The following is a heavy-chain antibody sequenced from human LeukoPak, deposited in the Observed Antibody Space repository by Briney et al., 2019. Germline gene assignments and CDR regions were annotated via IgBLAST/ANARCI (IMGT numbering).Heavy chain of an antibody. V-gene: IGHV1-2*02. CDR1: GYTFTDYY. Sequence: ASVKVSCKTSGYTFTDYYLHWVRQAPGQGLQWMGWINPNNGGSNSAQTFQGRVTMTRDTSISTAYMELTGLRYDDTAVYYCSSASKAIPTADDDFDIWGQGTMVTVSS. CDR2: INPNNGGS. CDR3: SSASKAIPTADDDFDI. J-gene: IGHJ3*02. D-gene: IGHD2-15*01.